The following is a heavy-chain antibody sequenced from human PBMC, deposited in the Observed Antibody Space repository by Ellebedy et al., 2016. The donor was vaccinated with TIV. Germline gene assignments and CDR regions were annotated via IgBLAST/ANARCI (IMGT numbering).Heavy chain of an antibody. Sequence: GESLKISXAASGFTFSNYWMNWVRQAPGKGLEWVANIKEGGTKRYYVGSVKGRFSISRDDAKNSIYLQMNSLRVEDTAIYYCVTQRGLDWGQGTLVTVSS. J-gene: IGHJ4*02. CDR3: VTQRGLD. V-gene: IGHV3-7*01. CDR1: GFTFSNYW. D-gene: IGHD6-19*01. CDR2: IKEGGTKR.